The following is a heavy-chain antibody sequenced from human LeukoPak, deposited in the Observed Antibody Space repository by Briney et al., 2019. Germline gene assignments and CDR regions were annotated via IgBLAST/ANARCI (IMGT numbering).Heavy chain of an antibody. V-gene: IGHV4-39*07. Sequence: SETLSLTCTVSGGSISSSTYYWGWIRQPPGKGLEWIGRIHTSGSTNYNPSLKSRVTMSVDTSKNQFSLRLSSVTAADTAVYYCARVTQRNYFDYWGQGTLVTVSS. J-gene: IGHJ4*02. CDR2: IHTSGST. CDR3: ARVTQRNYFDY. D-gene: IGHD6-25*01. CDR1: GGSISSSTYY.